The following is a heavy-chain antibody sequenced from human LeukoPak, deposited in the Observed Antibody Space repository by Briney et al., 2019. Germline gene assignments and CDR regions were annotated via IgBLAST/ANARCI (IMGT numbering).Heavy chain of an antibody. D-gene: IGHD3-22*01. V-gene: IGHV1-2*02. J-gene: IGHJ4*02. Sequence: ASVKVSCKASGYTFTGYYMHWVRQAPGQGLEWMGWINPNSGGTNYAQKFQGRVTMTRDMSISTAYMELSRLRSDDTAVYYCARKDYYDSSGAFDYWGQGTLVTVSS. CDR1: GYTFTGYY. CDR2: INPNSGGT. CDR3: ARKDYYDSSGAFDY.